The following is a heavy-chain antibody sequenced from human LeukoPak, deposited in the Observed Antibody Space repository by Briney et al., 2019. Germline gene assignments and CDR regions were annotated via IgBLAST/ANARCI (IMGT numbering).Heavy chain of an antibody. V-gene: IGHV3-23*01. D-gene: IGHD3-22*01. CDR2: ISGSGGST. CDR3: AKYEAYYYDSSGCRPFDN. CDR1: GFTFSRYA. Sequence: GGSLRLSCAAAGFTFSRYAMSWVRQAPGKGLEWVSAISGSGGSTYYVDFVKGRFTISRDNSKNTLYLQVNSLRAEDTAVYYCAKYEAYYYDSSGCRPFDNWGQGTLVTVSS. J-gene: IGHJ4*02.